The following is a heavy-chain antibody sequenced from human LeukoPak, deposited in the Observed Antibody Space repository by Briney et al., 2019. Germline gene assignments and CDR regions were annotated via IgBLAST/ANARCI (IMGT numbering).Heavy chain of an antibody. D-gene: IGHD6-13*01. CDR1: GGSISSGGYY. J-gene: IGHJ4*02. V-gene: IGHV4-31*03. CDR2: IYYSGST. CDR3: AREVAAAGTYDY. Sequence: SQTLSLTCTVSGGSISSGGYYWSWIRQHPGKGLEWIGYIYYSGSTYYNPSLKSRVTISVDTSKNQFSLKLSSVTAADTAVDFCAREVAAAGTYDYWGQGTLVTVSS.